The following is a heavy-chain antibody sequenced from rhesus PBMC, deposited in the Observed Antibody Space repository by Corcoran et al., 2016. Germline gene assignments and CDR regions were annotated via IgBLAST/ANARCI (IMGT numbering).Heavy chain of an antibody. D-gene: IGHD1-44*02. V-gene: IGHV4-122*02. J-gene: IGHJ4*01. CDR2: ISYSGST. CDR1: GYSISSGHG. Sequence: QLQLQESGPGLVKPSETLSLTCAVSGYSISSGHGWSWIRQPPGKGLAWIGYISYSGSTSYNPSLKSRVTIPRDTSKNQFSLKLSSVTAADTAVYYCARDGAWTPRDYWGQGVLVTVSS. CDR3: ARDGAWTPRDY.